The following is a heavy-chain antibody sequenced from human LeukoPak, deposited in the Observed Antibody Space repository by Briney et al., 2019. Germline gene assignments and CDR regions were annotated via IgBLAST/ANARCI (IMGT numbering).Heavy chain of an antibody. Sequence: ASVKVSCKASGYTFTSYYMHWVRQAPGQGLEWMGIINPSGGSTSYAQKFQGRVTMTRDTSTSTVYMELSSLRSEDTAVYYCARVGDYYYDSSGSLFDYWGQGTLVTVSS. CDR1: GYTFTSYY. D-gene: IGHD3-22*01. V-gene: IGHV1-46*01. CDR3: ARVGDYYYDSSGSLFDY. J-gene: IGHJ4*02. CDR2: INPSGGST.